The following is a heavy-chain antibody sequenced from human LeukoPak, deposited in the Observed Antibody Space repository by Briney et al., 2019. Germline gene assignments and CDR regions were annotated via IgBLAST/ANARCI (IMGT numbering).Heavy chain of an antibody. J-gene: IGHJ6*02. Sequence: ASVTVSFKASGYTFTVYYMHWVRQAPGQGLEWMGWINPNSGGTNYAQKFQGRVTMTRDTSISTAYMELSRLRSDDTAVYYCARDAGNGATTLRFEGYGMDVWGQGTTVTVSS. V-gene: IGHV1-2*02. CDR2: INPNSGGT. CDR3: ARDAGNGATTLRFEGYGMDV. CDR1: GYTFTVYY. D-gene: IGHD3-16*01.